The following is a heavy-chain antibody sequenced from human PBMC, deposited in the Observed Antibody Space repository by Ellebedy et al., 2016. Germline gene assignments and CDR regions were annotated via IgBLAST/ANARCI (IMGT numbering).Heavy chain of an antibody. V-gene: IGHV1-2*02. J-gene: IGHJ4*02. CDR1: RYTFTGYY. CDR3: ARDAPTVTTFDF. CDR2: INPVSGGT. Sequence: ASVKVSXKASRYTFTGYYMHWVRQAPGQGLEWMGWINPVSGGTNYAQKFQGRVTMTRDTSISTAYMELSRLRSDDTAVYYCARDAPTVTTFDFWGQGALVTVSS. D-gene: IGHD4-17*01.